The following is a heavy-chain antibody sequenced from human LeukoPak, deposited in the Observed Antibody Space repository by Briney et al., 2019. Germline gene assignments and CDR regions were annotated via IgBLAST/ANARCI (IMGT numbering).Heavy chain of an antibody. CDR3: ARRITIFGVAYDY. CDR1: GFTFSSYW. J-gene: IGHJ4*02. D-gene: IGHD3-3*01. V-gene: IGHV3-7*01. Sequence: GGSLRLSCAASGFTFSSYWMSWVRQAPGKGLEWAANIKQDGSEKYYVDSVKGRFTISRDNAKNSLYLQMNSLRAEDTAVYYCARRITIFGVAYDYWGQGTLVTVSS. CDR2: IKQDGSEK.